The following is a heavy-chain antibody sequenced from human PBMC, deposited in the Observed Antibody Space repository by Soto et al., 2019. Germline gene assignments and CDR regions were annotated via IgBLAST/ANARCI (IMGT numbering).Heavy chain of an antibody. D-gene: IGHD5-18*01. J-gene: IGHJ4*02. Sequence: GFLRLSCAASGFTFSSHAMHWVRQAPGKGLEWVAVISYDGSNKYYADSVKGRFTISRDNSKNTLYLQMNSLRAEDTAVYYCARGGYSYGYSPRYFDYWGQGTLVTVSS. V-gene: IGHV3-30-3*01. CDR3: ARGGYSYGYSPRYFDY. CDR2: ISYDGSNK. CDR1: GFTFSSHA.